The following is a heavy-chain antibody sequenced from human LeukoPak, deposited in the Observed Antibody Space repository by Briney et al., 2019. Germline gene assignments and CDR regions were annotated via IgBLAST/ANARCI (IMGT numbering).Heavy chain of an antibody. Sequence: SETLSLTYTVSGGSISSGDYYWSWIRQPPGKGLEWIGYIYYSGSTYYNPSLKSRVTISVDTSKNQFSLKLSSVTAADTAVYYCARGYCSGGSCYWDAFDIWGQGTMVTVSS. CDR1: GGSISSGDYY. CDR2: IYYSGST. V-gene: IGHV4-30-4*01. CDR3: ARGYCSGGSCYWDAFDI. D-gene: IGHD2-15*01. J-gene: IGHJ3*02.